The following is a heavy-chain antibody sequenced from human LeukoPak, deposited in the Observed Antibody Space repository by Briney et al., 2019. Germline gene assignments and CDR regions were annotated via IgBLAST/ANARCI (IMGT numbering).Heavy chain of an antibody. J-gene: IGHJ3*02. Sequence: ASVKVSCKASGYTFTSYYMHWVRQAPGQGLEWMGIINPSGGSTSYAQKFQGRVTMTRDTSISTAYMELSRLRSDDTAVYYCATGIVVVITGAFDIWGQGTMVAVSS. D-gene: IGHD2-21*01. CDR3: ATGIVVVITGAFDI. CDR1: GYTFTSYY. CDR2: INPSGGST. V-gene: IGHV1-46*01.